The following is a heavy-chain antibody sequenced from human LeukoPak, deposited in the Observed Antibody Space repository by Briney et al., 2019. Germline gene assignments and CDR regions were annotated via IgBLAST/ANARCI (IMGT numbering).Heavy chain of an antibody. V-gene: IGHV3-21*01. D-gene: IGHD3-3*01. CDR1: GFTFSSYS. CDR3: ARDRPTGASRLFVVQ. CDR2: MSSGSRYI. Sequence: GRSLRLSCAASGFTFSSYSMTWVRQAPGKGLEWVSSMSSGSRYIYYADSVRGRFTISRDNAKNSLYLLMNSLRAEYTAVYYCARDRPTGASRLFVVQWGQGTLVTVSS. J-gene: IGHJ4*02.